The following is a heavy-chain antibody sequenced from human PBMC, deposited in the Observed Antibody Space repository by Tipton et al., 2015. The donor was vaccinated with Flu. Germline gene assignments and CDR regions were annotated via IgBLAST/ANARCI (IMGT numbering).Heavy chain of an antibody. J-gene: IGHJ4*02. CDR1: NYSVRTNYW. Sequence: TLSLTCSVSNYSVRTNYWWGWIRQSPGKGPEWIGSVYHKGTTAYNPALQSRVTISLDTSKNQFSLKLTSVTGADTATYYCGRLGQIFDYWGQGTLVIVSS. CDR2: VYHKGTT. V-gene: IGHV4-38-2*02. CDR3: GRLGQIFDY.